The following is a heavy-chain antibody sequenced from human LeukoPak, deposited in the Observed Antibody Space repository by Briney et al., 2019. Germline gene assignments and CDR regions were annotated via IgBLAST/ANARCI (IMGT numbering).Heavy chain of an antibody. CDR3: ASGRGNGIDYGDYPYYYYYMDV. D-gene: IGHD4-17*01. CDR1: GGTFSSYA. J-gene: IGHJ6*03. CDR2: IIPIFGTA. V-gene: IGHV1-69*05. Sequence: VASVKVSCKASGGTFSSYAISWVRQAPGQGLEWMGRIIPIFGTANYAQKFQGRVTITTDESTSTAYMELSSLRSEDTAVYYCASGRGNGIDYGDYPYYYYYMDVWGKGTTVTVSS.